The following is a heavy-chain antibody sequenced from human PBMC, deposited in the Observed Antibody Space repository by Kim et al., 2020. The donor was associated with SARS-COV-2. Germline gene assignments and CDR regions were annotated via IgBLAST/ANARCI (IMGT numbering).Heavy chain of an antibody. CDR3: AKDFDYYDSSGLFDY. V-gene: IGHV3-9*01. Sequence: ADSVKGRFTIARDNAKNSLYLQMNSLRAEDTAVYYCAKDFDYYDSSGLFDYWGQGTLVTVSS. J-gene: IGHJ4*02. D-gene: IGHD3-22*01.